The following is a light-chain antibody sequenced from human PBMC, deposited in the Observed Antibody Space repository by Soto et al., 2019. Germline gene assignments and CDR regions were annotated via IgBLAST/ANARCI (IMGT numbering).Light chain of an antibody. CDR1: SSDVGAYNY. Sequence: QSALTQPASVSGSLGQSITISCSGTSSDVGAYNYVSWYQQYPGKAPKLMIYHVTDRPSGVSNRFSGSKSGNTASLTISGLQAEDEVVYSARSYTPRNFFLFETGTKAT. V-gene: IGLV2-14*01. J-gene: IGLJ1*01. CDR2: HVT. CDR3: RSYTPRNFFL.